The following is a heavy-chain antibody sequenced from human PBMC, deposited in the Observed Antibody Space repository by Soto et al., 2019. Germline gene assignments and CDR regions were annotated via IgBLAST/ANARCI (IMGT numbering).Heavy chain of an antibody. Sequence: EVQLLESGGDLVQPGGSLRLACAASGFSFSSYAMVWVRQAPGKGLEWVSVISARGGTSYFADSVKGRFTISRDNSKNVLSLEMNSLRAEDTGTSFCAKGSIEYRASVDHWGQGTVVLVSP. CDR2: ISARGGTS. CDR1: GFSFSSYA. D-gene: IGHD5-12*01. V-gene: IGHV3-23*01. CDR3: AKGSIEYRASVDH. J-gene: IGHJ4*02.